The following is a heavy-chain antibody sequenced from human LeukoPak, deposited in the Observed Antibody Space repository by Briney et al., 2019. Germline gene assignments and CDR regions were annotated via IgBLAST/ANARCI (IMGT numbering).Heavy chain of an antibody. D-gene: IGHD1-26*01. CDR1: GGSISSHY. Sequence: SETLSLTCTVSGGSISSHYWSWIRHPAGKRLEWLGRIWTTGSTAYNPSYKSRLTMSMDKPKNQFSLKLTSITAADTAVYYCARVRAYANFVGSFDLWGRGALVTVSS. CDR2: IWTTGST. CDR3: ARVRAYANFVGSFDL. J-gene: IGHJ2*01. V-gene: IGHV4-4*07.